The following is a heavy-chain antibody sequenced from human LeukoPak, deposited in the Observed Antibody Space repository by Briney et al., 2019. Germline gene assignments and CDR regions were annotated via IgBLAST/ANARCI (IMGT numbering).Heavy chain of an antibody. CDR3: AKDDEDYYYDSSGYYLIDY. J-gene: IGHJ4*02. Sequence: GGSLRLSCAASGFTFRSCVIHWVRQAPCKGLEWVALVSYDGSNQYYADSVKGRFTISRDNSKNTLYLQMNSLRAEDTAVYYCAKDDEDYYYDSSGYYLIDYWGQGTLVTVSS. CDR1: GFTFRSCV. V-gene: IGHV3-30-3*01. CDR2: VSYDGSNQ. D-gene: IGHD3-22*01.